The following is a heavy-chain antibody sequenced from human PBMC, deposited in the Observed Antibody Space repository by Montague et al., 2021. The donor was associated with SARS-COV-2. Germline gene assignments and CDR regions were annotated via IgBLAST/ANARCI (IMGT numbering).Heavy chain of an antibody. CDR1: GGSISSSSYY. CDR3: ARARVVVPTTRNWFDP. J-gene: IGHJ5*02. CDR2: IYYSGST. Sequence: SETLSLTCTVSGGSISSSSYYWGWIRQPPGKGLEWIGNIYYSGSTXYNPSLKSRVTISVDTSKNQFSLKLSSVTAADTAMYYCARARVVVPTTRNWFDPWGQGALVTVSS. D-gene: IGHD2-2*01. V-gene: IGHV4-39*01.